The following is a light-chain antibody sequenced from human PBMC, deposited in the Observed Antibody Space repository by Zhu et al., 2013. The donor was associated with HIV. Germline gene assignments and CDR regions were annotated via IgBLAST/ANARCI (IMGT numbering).Light chain of an antibody. CDR3: HQFHGYPFT. J-gene: IGKJ5*01. CDR1: QSVSTH. V-gene: IGKV3-15*01. Sequence: EIVMTQSPATLSVSPGERVILSCRASQSVSTHLAWYQQKRGQAPRLLMYDVSTRATGVPDRFSGSGSGSEFALTISSLQPEDFATYYCHQFHGYPFTFGQGTRLDIK. CDR2: DVS.